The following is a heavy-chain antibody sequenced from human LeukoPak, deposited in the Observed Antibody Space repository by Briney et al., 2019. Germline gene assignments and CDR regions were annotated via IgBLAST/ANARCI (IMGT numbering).Heavy chain of an antibody. CDR3: ARAIGADNWFDP. J-gene: IGHJ5*02. CDR2: INPSGGST. V-gene: IGHV1-46*01. D-gene: IGHD1-26*01. Sequence: ASVKVSCKASGYTFTSYYMHWVRQAPGQGLEWMGIINPSGGSTSYAQKFQGRVTMTRDMSTSTVYMELSSLRSEDTAVYCCARAIGADNWFDPWGQGTLVTVSS. CDR1: GYTFTSYY.